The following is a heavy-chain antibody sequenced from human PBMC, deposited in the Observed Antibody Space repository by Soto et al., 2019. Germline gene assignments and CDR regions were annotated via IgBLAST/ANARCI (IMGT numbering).Heavy chain of an antibody. CDR1: GFTFSSYG. D-gene: IGHD4-4*01. CDR2: IWYDGSNK. Sequence: QVQLVESGGGVVQPGRSLRLSCAASGFTFSSYGMHWVRQAPGKGLEWVAVIWYDGSNKYYADSVKGRFTISRDNSKNTLYLQMNSLRAEDTAVYYRARDAVTTLYYYGMDVWGQGTTVTVSS. CDR3: ARDAVTTLYYYGMDV. J-gene: IGHJ6*02. V-gene: IGHV3-33*01.